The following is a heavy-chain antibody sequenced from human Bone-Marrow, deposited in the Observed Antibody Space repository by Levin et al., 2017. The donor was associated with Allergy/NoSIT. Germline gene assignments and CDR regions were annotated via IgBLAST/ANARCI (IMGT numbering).Heavy chain of an antibody. CDR2: ISSSSSYI. V-gene: IGHV3-21*01. CDR1: GFTFSSYS. J-gene: IGHJ4*02. CDR3: ARNAWFGELSSYTFDY. Sequence: GGSLRLSCAAPGFTFSSYSKNWVRQAPGKGLEWVSSISSSSSYIYYADSVKGRFTISRDNAKNSLYLQMNSLRAEDTAVYYCARNAWFGELSSYTFDYWGQGTLVTVSS. D-gene: IGHD3-10*01.